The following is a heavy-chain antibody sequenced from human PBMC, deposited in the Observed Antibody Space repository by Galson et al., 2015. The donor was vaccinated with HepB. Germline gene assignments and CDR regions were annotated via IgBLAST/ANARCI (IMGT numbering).Heavy chain of an antibody. CDR2: ISSSSSYT. CDR1: RFTFSDYY. V-gene: IGHV3-11*06. J-gene: IGHJ3*02. D-gene: IGHD6-13*01. CDR3: ARDWEIGAAGTGAFDI. Sequence: SLRLSCAASRFTFSDYYMSWIRQAPGKGLEWVSYISSSSSYTNYADSVKGRFTISRDNAKNSLYLQMNSLRAEDTAVYYCARDWEIGAAGTGAFDIWGQGTMVTVSS.